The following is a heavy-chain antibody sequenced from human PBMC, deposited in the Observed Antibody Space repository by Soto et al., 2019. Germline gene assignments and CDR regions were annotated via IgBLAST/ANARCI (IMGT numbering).Heavy chain of an antibody. Sequence: QVQLQESGPGLVKPSQTLSLTCTVSGGSISSGDYYWSWIRQHPGKGLEWIGYIYYSGSTYYNPSLTSRVTISVDTSKNQFSLKLNSVTAADTAVYYCAREGLAYCGGDCYSTGGEGYFDLWGRGTLVTVSS. CDR2: IYYSGST. CDR3: AREGLAYCGGDCYSTGGEGYFDL. CDR1: GGSISSGDYY. J-gene: IGHJ2*01. D-gene: IGHD2-21*02. V-gene: IGHV4-31*03.